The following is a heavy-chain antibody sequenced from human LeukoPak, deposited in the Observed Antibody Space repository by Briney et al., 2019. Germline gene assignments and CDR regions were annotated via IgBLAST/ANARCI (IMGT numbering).Heavy chain of an antibody. CDR2: IYYTGST. V-gene: IGHV4-61*01. J-gene: IGHJ5*02. D-gene: IGHD3-10*01. CDR1: GGSVSSGSYY. Sequence: SETQSLTCTVSGGSVSSGSYYWSWIRQPPGKGLEWIAYIYYTGSTNYNPSLKSRVTISVDTSKNQFSLKLSSVTAADTAVYWRQRYPHGSATWGQGTLVTVSS. CDR3: QRYPHGSAT.